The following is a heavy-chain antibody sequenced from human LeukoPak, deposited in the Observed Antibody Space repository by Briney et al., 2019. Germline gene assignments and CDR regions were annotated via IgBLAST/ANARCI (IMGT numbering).Heavy chain of an antibody. D-gene: IGHD2-2*01. CDR2: IYYTGRT. J-gene: IGHJ4*02. V-gene: IGHV4-59*01. CDR3: ARGLVVPTTDY. CDR1: GASFREYY. Sequence: SETLSLTCTVSGASFREYYWSWIRQAPGKGLEWIGDIYYTGRTNYNPSLKSRVTISIGTSENQFSVILSSVTAADTAVYYCARGLVVPTTDYWGQGTLVTVSS.